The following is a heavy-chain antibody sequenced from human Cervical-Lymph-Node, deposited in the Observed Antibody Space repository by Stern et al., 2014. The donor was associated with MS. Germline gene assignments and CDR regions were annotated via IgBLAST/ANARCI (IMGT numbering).Heavy chain of an antibody. Sequence: EDQLVESGGGLVKPGGSLRLSCAASGFTFSSYSMNWVRQAPGKGLEWVSSISSSSSYIYYADSVKGRFTISRDNAKNSLYLQMNSLRAEDTAVYYCARDLGYCSGGSCYSDAFDIWGQGTMVTVSS. D-gene: IGHD2-15*01. J-gene: IGHJ3*02. CDR3: ARDLGYCSGGSCYSDAFDI. V-gene: IGHV3-21*01. CDR2: ISSSSSYI. CDR1: GFTFSSYS.